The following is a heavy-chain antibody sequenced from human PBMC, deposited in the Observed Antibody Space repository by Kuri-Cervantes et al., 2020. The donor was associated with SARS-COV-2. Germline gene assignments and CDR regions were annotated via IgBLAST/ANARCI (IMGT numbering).Heavy chain of an antibody. Sequence: ESLKISCTVSGGSISSSSYYWGWIRQPPGKGLEWIGSIYHSGSTYYNPSLKSRVTISVDTSKNQFSLKLSSVTAADTAVYYCARQLRLYSMDVWGKGTTVTVSS. J-gene: IGHJ6*03. D-gene: IGHD5-12*01. CDR3: ARQLRLYSMDV. V-gene: IGHV4-39*01. CDR2: IYHSGST. CDR1: GGSISSSSYY.